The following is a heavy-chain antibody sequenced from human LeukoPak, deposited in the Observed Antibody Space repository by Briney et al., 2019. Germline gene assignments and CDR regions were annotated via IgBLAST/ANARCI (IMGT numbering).Heavy chain of an antibody. V-gene: IGHV1-2*02. D-gene: IGHD1-26*01. CDR1: GYTFTGYY. Sequence: GASVKVSCKASGYTFTGYYMHWVRQAPGQGLEWMGWINPNSGGTNYAQKFQGRVTMTRDTSISTAYMELSRLRSDDTAVYYCAKGGNGSGSYYYYYMDVWGKGTTVTISS. CDR3: AKGGNGSGSYYYYYMDV. J-gene: IGHJ6*03. CDR2: INPNSGGT.